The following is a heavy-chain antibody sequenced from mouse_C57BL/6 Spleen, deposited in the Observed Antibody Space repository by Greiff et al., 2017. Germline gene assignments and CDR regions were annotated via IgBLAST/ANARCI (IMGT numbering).Heavy chain of an antibody. CDR1: GYTFTSYW. V-gene: IGHV1-50*01. J-gene: IGHJ2*01. CDR3: ARLTGTDY. CDR2: IDPSDSYT. Sequence: QVQLQQSGAELVKPGASVKLSCKASGYTFTSYWMQWVKQRPGQGLEWIGEIDPSDSYTNYNQKFKGKATLTVDTSSSTAYMQLSSLTSEDSAVYYCARLTGTDYWGQGTTLTVSS. D-gene: IGHD4-1*01.